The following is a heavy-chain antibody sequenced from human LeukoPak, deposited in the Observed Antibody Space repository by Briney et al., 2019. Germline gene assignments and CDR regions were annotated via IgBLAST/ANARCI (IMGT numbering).Heavy chain of an antibody. CDR3: AKDSKTCSGGSCHPYYYYGMDV. V-gene: IGHV3-21*04. CDR1: GFTFSSYS. D-gene: IGHD2-15*01. J-gene: IGHJ6*02. CDR2: ISSSSSYI. Sequence: PGGSLRLSCAASGFTFSSYSMNWVRQAPGKGLEWVSSISSSSSYIYYADSVKGRFTISRDNAKNSLYLQMNSLRAEDTALYYCAKDSKTCSGGSCHPYYYYGMDVWGQGTTVTVSS.